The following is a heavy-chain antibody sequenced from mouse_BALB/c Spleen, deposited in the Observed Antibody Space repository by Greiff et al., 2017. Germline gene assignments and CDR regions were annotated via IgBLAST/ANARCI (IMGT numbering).Heavy chain of an antibody. CDR1: GYAFTNYL. V-gene: IGHV1-87*01. Sequence: VQLQQSGAELVRPGTSVKVSCKASGYAFTNYLIEWVKQRPGQGLEWIGAIYPGDGDTRYTQKFKGKATLTADKSSSTAYMQLSSLASEDSAVYYCARRGNYINYFDYWGQGTTLTVSS. J-gene: IGHJ2*01. CDR3: ARRGNYINYFDY. D-gene: IGHD2-1*01. CDR2: IYPGDGDT.